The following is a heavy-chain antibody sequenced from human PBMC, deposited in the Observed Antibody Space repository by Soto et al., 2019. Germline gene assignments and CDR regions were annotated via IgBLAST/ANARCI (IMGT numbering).Heavy chain of an antibody. CDR3: TTATKLEAGGQVSGAFDV. CDR2: IVSRSDGGAI. J-gene: IGHJ3*01. Sequence: EVQLVESGGGFVKPGGSLRLSCAASGFTFTSAWMNWVRQAPGKGLEWLARIVSRSDGGAIDYAAPVRGRFTISRDDSKNTLYLQMNSLKVEDTGIYFCTTATKLEAGGQVSGAFDVWGQGTMVTDSS. D-gene: IGHD6-25*01. CDR1: GFTFTSAW. V-gene: IGHV3-15*07.